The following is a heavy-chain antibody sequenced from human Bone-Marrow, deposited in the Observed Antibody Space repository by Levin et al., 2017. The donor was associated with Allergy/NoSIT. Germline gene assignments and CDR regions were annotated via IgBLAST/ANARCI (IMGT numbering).Heavy chain of an antibody. CDR1: GFDFSTYW. D-gene: IGHD3/OR15-3a*01. J-gene: IGHJ4*02. CDR2: IKEDGSEM. V-gene: IGHV3-7*03. CDR3: AREDFESYYFDH. Sequence: SCAVSGFDFSTYWMSWVRQAPGKGLEWVADIKEDGSEMYYVDSVKGRFTISRDNAKNSFYLQMNSLRADDTAVYYCAREDFESYYFDHWGQGTLVTVSS.